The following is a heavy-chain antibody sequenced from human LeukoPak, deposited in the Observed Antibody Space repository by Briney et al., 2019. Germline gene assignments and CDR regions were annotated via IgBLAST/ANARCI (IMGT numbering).Heavy chain of an antibody. CDR1: GFTFSDYW. CDR2: IKPDGSEK. D-gene: IGHD3-10*01. CDR3: ARDQPMGSY. Sequence: PGGSVRLSCATSGFTFSDYWISWVRQAPGKGLEWVANIKPDGSEKNYVDSVKGRFTISRDNAKNLLFLQMNSLRVEDTAVYYCARDQPMGSYWGQGTLVTVSS. J-gene: IGHJ4*02. V-gene: IGHV3-7*01.